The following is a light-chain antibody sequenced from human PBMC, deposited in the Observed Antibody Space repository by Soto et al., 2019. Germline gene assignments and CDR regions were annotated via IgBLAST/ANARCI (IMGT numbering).Light chain of an antibody. CDR2: DVS. CDR3: SSYTGSSPYV. CDR1: SSDVGGYNY. J-gene: IGLJ1*01. V-gene: IGLV2-14*01. Sequence: QSALTQPASVSGSPGQSITISCPGTSSDVGGYNYVSWYQQHPGKAPKLMIYDVSNRPSGVSNRFSGSKSGNTASLTISGLQAEDEADYYCSSYTGSSPYVFGTGTKVTVL.